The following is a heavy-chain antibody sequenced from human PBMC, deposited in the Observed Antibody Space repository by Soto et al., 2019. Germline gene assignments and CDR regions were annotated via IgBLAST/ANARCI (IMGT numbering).Heavy chain of an antibody. CDR2: ISVSGRDK. Sequence: EVQLLESGGGLVEAGGSLRLSCVVSGFTVGSYAMSWVRQAPGQGLEWVSHISVSGRDKRSADSVQGRFTISRDTSKNPLFLDMFTVRADDTAMDYCAKTPTTYDNGPIFDQWGQGTLVTVSS. V-gene: IGHV3-23*01. J-gene: IGHJ4*02. D-gene: IGHD3-16*01. CDR3: AKTPTTYDNGPIFDQ. CDR1: GFTVGSYA.